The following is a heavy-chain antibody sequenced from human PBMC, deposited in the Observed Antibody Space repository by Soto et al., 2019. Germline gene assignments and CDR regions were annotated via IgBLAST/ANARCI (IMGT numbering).Heavy chain of an antibody. D-gene: IGHD3-16*01. CDR2: FDPEDGET. CDR1: GYALDDIS. V-gene: IGHV1-24*01. Sequence: GASVEASCKVSGYALDDISLHWVRQSPGKGLEWMGGFDPEDGETIYAQKFQGRVTMTEDTSTDTAYMELSSLRSEDTAVYYCARDKYDYVWGGSYYYGMDVWGQGTTVTVSS. CDR3: ARDKYDYVWGGSYYYGMDV. J-gene: IGHJ6*02.